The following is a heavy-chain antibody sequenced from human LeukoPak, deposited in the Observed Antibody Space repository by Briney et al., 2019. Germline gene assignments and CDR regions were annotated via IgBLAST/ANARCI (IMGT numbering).Heavy chain of an antibody. J-gene: IGHJ5*02. CDR3: ARGTEGGSSNWFDP. V-gene: IGHV1-2*02. D-gene: IGHD2-15*01. CDR1: GYRFTGYY. CDR2: INPNSGGT. Sequence: ASVKVSCKASGYRFTGYYMHGVRQAPGQGLEWMGCINPNSGGTNYAQKFQGRVTMTRDTSISTAYMELSRLRSDDTAVYYCARGTEGGSSNWFDPWRQGTLVTVSS.